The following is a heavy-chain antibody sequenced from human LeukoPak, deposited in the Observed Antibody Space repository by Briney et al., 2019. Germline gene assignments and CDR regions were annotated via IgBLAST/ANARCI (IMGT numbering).Heavy chain of an antibody. CDR3: AKVGYCSSTSCSFPYYYYYGMDV. CDR1: GFRFSDFT. CDR2: IGGRGGST. D-gene: IGHD2-2*01. V-gene: IGHV3-23*01. Sequence: GGSLRLSCAASGFRFSDFTMTWVRQAPGKGPEWVSAIGGRGGSTYYADSVKGRFTISRDNSKNTLYLQMNSLRAEDTAVYYCAKVGYCSSTSCSFPYYYYYGMDVWGQGTTVTVSS. J-gene: IGHJ6*02.